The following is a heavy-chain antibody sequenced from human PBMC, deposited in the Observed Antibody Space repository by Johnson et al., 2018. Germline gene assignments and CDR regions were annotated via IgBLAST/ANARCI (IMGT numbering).Heavy chain of an antibody. CDR3: AKATAIVGADIGYLDY. CDR1: GFTFNNFG. V-gene: IGHV3-30*18. Sequence: QLVQAGGGVVQPGRSLRLSCGASGFTFNNFGMHWVRQAPGKGLEWVADISYDGRNKNYADSVKGPFAISRDKSKNTLDVQMESLRAEDTDGYYCAKATAIVGADIGYLDYWGQGTLVTVSS. CDR2: ISYDGRNK. D-gene: IGHD1-26*01. J-gene: IGHJ4*02.